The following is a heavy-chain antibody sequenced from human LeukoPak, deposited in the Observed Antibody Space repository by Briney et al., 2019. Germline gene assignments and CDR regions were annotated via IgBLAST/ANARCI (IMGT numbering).Heavy chain of an antibody. CDR1: GDSISSSSFF. D-gene: IGHD1-26*01. Sequence: SETLSLTCTVSGDSISSSSFFWGWIRQPPGKGLEWIGSVYSENTYYNPSLKSRVSISVDTSKNQFSLTMSSVTAADTAVYFCARGLEVRARVGYHYYMDVWGKGTTVTVSS. CDR2: VYSENT. J-gene: IGHJ6*03. V-gene: IGHV4-39*07. CDR3: ARGLEVRARVGYHYYMDV.